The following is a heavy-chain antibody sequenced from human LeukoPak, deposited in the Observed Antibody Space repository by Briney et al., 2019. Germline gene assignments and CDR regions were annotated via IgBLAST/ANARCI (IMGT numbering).Heavy chain of an antibody. Sequence: GGSLRLSCAASGFTFSSYSMSWVRQAPGKGLEWVAFIRYDGSNKYYADSVKGRFTISRDNSKNTLYLQMNSLRAEDTAVYYCARYSSSWPRPHFDYWGQGTLVTVSS. J-gene: IGHJ4*02. V-gene: IGHV3-30*02. CDR2: IRYDGSNK. D-gene: IGHD6-13*01. CDR3: ARYSSSWPRPHFDY. CDR1: GFTFSSYS.